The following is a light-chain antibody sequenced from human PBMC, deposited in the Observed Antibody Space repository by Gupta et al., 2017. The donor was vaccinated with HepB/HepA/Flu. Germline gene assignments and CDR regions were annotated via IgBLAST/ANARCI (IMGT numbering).Light chain of an antibody. V-gene: IGLV2-11*01. Sequence: HFALTQPRSVSGSPGPSVAVSCAGSSSNVGAYNYVFWYQQHPGKAPQLIIYDVNKRPAAVPDRFSGSKSDNTASLTISGLQAEEESDYYCCSYAGSDNYIFGTGTTVTVL. CDR1: SSNVGAYNY. J-gene: IGLJ1*01. CDR2: DVN. CDR3: CSYAGSDNYI.